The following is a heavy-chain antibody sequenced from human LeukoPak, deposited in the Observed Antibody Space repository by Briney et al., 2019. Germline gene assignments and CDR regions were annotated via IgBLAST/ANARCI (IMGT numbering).Heavy chain of an antibody. CDR2: VYYGGNA. V-gene: IGHV4-39*02. J-gene: IGHJ6*03. CDR1: GGSISSSSHY. D-gene: IGHD3-10*01. Sequence: SETLSLTCTVSGGSISSSSHYWAWIRQPPGKGLEWIGDVYYGGNAYYNPSLMSRVTISVDTSTNHFSLELSSVTAADTAVYYCARRLGVWFALGYMDVWGKGTTVTISS. CDR3: ARRLGVWFALGYMDV.